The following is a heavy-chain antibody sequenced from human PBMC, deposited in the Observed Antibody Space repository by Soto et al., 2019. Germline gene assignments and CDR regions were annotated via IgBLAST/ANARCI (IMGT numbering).Heavy chain of an antibody. J-gene: IGHJ5*02. Sequence: ESGGGVVQPGRSLRLSCAASGFTFSSYGMHWVRQAPGKGLEWVAVISYDGSNKYYADSVKGRFTISRDNSKNTLYLQMNSLRTEDTAVYFCAKDAMYASNWFSWFDPWGQGTLVTVSS. D-gene: IGHD6-13*01. CDR1: GFTFSSYG. CDR2: ISYDGSNK. CDR3: AKDAMYASNWFSWFDP. V-gene: IGHV3-30*18.